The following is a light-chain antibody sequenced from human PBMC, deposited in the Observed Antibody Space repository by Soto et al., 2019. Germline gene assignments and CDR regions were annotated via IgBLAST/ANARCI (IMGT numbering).Light chain of an antibody. CDR3: QQYHDWPPIT. CDR2: GAS. CDR1: QSVSSD. V-gene: IGKV3-15*01. Sequence: EIVMTQSPDTLSVSPGEGVTLSCRASQSVSSDLAWYQQKPGQSPRLLMYGASTRATDIPARFSGGGSGTEFTLIISSLQSEDVAIYYCQQYHDWPPITFGPGTKVEIK. J-gene: IGKJ3*01.